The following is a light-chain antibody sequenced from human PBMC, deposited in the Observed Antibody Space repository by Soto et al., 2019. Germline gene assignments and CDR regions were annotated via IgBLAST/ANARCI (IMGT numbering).Light chain of an antibody. CDR2: EVS. J-gene: IGLJ3*02. CDR1: SSDVGGYNY. V-gene: IGLV2-8*01. CDR3: TSYAGSDIWV. Sequence: QSVLTQPPSASRSPGQSVAISCTGTSSDVGGYNYVSWYQQYPGKAPKLMIYEVSKRPSGVPDRFSGSKSGKTASLTVSGLQAEDEADYYCTSYAGSDIWVFGGGTKVTVL.